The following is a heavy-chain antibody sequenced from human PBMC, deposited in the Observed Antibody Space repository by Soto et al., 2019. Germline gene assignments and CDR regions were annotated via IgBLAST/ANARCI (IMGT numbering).Heavy chain of an antibody. CDR3: ATRPLLPGAP. J-gene: IGHJ3*01. CDR1: GFTFSSND. Sequence: EVQLVESGGGLIQPGGSLRLSCAASGFTFSSNDMNWVRHAPGKGLEWVSLIYSGGSTYYADSVKGRFTISRDNSKNTLYLQMSSLRAEDTALYYCATRPLLPGAPWGQGTMVTVSS. D-gene: IGHD3-22*01. V-gene: IGHV3-53*01. CDR2: IYSGGST.